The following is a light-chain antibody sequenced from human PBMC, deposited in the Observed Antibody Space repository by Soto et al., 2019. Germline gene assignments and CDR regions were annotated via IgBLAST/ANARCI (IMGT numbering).Light chain of an antibody. CDR3: GADHGSGSTWL. Sequence: QLVLTQSPSASASLGASVTLTCTLSSGYSNYKVDWYQQRPGKGPQFVMGVGTGGIVASKGDGIPDRFSVLGSGLTRNLAIKNIQKEDESDYHCGADHGSGSTWLFGGGTKLTVL. V-gene: IGLV9-49*01. CDR1: SGYSNYK. J-gene: IGLJ3*02. CDR2: VGTGGIVA.